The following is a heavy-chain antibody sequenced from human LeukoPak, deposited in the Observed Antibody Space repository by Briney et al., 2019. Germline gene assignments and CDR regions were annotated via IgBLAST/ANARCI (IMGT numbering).Heavy chain of an antibody. CDR1: GGSISSYY. CDR3: ASTDWNYAR. D-gene: IGHD1-7*01. V-gene: IGHV4-59*08. J-gene: IGHJ4*02. CDR2: IYYSGST. Sequence: SETLSLTCTVSGGSISSYYWSWMRQSPGKGLEWIGYIYYSGSTNYNPSLKSRVTISLDTSKNQFSLQLSSVTAADTAVYYCASTDWNYARWGQGILVTGSS.